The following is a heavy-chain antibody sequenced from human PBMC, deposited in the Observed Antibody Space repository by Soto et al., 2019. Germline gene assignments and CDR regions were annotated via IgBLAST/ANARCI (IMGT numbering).Heavy chain of an antibody. Sequence: QITLKESGPPLVKPTQTLTLTCTFSGFSLSTSGVGVGWIRQPPGKALEWLALIYWDDDKRYSPSLKSRLTITKDTSKNQVVLTMTNMDPVDTATYYCAHSYLPVITNYFDYWGQGTLVTVSS. D-gene: IGHD3-22*01. V-gene: IGHV2-5*02. CDR1: GFSLSTSGVG. CDR3: AHSYLPVITNYFDY. J-gene: IGHJ4*02. CDR2: IYWDDDK.